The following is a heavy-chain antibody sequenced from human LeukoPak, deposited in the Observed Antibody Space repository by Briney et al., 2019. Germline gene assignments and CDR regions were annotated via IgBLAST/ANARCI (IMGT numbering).Heavy chain of an antibody. CDR3: AKDGGLLWFGELPRTFYYMDV. CDR1: GFTVGSNY. Sequence: GGSLRLSCAASGFTVGSNYMTWVRQAPGKGLEWVSVIYSDGSTYYADSVKGRFTISRDNSKNTLYLQMNSLRAEDTAVYYCAKDGGLLWFGELPRTFYYMDVWGKGTTVTVSS. V-gene: IGHV3-53*01. CDR2: IYSDGST. D-gene: IGHD3-10*01. J-gene: IGHJ6*03.